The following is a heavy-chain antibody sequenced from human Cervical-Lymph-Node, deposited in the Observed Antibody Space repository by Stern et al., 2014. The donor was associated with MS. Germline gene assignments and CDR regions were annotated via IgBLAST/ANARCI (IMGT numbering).Heavy chain of an antibody. CDR1: GFTFSSYG. Sequence: VQLVESGGGVVQPGRSLRLSCAASGFTFSSYGMHWVRQAPGKGLEWVAGIWQDGSNKYYADSVTGRFTISRDNSKNTLYLPINSLRAEDTAVYYCARSSSPSPYYYYGMDVWGQGTTVTVSS. CDR3: ARSSSPSPYYYYGMDV. CDR2: IWQDGSNK. V-gene: IGHV3-33*01. J-gene: IGHJ6*02. D-gene: IGHD6-13*01.